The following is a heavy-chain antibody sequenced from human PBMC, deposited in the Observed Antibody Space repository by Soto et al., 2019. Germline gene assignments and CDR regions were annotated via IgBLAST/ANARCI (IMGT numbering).Heavy chain of an antibody. CDR1: GYTFTSYY. D-gene: IGHD5-12*01. J-gene: IGHJ6*03. V-gene: IGHV1-46*03. Sequence: ASVKVFCKASGYTFTSYYMHWVRQAPGQGLEWMGIINPSGGSTSYAQKFQGRVTMTRDTSTSTVYMELSSLRSEDTAVYYCARVPKYSGYENANYYYYYMDVWGKGTTVTVSS. CDR2: INPSGGST. CDR3: ARVPKYSGYENANYYYYYMDV.